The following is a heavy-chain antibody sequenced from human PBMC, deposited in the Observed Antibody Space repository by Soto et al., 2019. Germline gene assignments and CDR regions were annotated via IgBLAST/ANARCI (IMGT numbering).Heavy chain of an antibody. Sequence: GRSLRLSCAASGFRFSSYGLHWVRQAPFKVLEWVATIWPDGSNKYYADSVKGRFNISRDDSQNTLYVQMNSLRPEDTAVYYCARELYRSRVDYFFDYWGQGTLVTVSS. CDR2: IWPDGSNK. CDR1: GFRFSSYG. J-gene: IGHJ4*02. D-gene: IGHD6-13*01. V-gene: IGHV3-33*01. CDR3: ARELYRSRVDYFFDY.